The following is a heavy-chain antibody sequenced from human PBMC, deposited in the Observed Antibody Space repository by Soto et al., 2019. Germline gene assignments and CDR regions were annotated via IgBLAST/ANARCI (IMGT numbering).Heavy chain of an antibody. CDR1: GFTFSSYA. D-gene: IGHD6-19*01. CDR3: AKPDGYSSGWYDY. CDR2: ISGSGGST. J-gene: IGHJ4*02. Sequence: WSLRLSCAASGFTFSSYAMSWVRQAPGKGLEWVSAISGSGGSTYYADSVKGRFTISRDNSKNTLYLQMNSLRAEDTAVYYCAKPDGYSSGWYDYWGQGTLVTVSS. V-gene: IGHV3-23*01.